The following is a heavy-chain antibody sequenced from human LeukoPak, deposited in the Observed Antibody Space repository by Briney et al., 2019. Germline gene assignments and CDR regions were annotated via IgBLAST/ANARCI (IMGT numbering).Heavy chain of an antibody. Sequence: GGSLRLSCAASGFTFSSYSMNWVRQAPGKGLEWVSYISSGSSTTYHADSVKGRFTISKDNAKNSLFLQMNSLRAEDTAVYYCARDPESGYHYFDYWGQGTLVTVS. J-gene: IGHJ4*02. V-gene: IGHV3-48*01. CDR1: GFTFSSYS. CDR3: ARDPESGYHYFDY. D-gene: IGHD3-3*01. CDR2: ISSGSSTT.